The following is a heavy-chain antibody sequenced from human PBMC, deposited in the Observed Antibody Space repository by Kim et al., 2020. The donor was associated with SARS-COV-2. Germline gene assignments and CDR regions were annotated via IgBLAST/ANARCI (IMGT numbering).Heavy chain of an antibody. CDR1: GFTFTSSA. D-gene: IGHD3-22*01. J-gene: IGHJ4*02. Sequence: SVKVSCKASGFTFTSSAVQWVRQARGQRLEWIGWIVVGSGNTNYAQKFQERVTITRDMSTSTAYMELSSLRSEDTAVYYCAAGSHSSGYSDFDYWGQGTLVTVSS. CDR2: IVVGSGNT. V-gene: IGHV1-58*01. CDR3: AAGSHSSGYSDFDY.